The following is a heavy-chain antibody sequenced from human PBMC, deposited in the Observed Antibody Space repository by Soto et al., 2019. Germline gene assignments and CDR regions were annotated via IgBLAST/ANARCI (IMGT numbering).Heavy chain of an antibody. Sequence: ASVKVSCKASGGIFSNYGFSWVRQAPGQGLEWMGGIIPLFGKPSYAQKFQGRLIISADASTDRAYLDLYSLTTEDAGIYYCALFESDDDVWGSFRSWGQGTPVTVSS. CDR2: IIPLFGKP. V-gene: IGHV1-69*13. CDR1: GGIFSNYG. J-gene: IGHJ5*02. CDR3: ALFESDDDVWGSFRS. D-gene: IGHD3-16*01.